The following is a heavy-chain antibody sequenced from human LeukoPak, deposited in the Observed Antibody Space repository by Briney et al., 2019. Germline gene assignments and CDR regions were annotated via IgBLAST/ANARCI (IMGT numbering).Heavy chain of an antibody. CDR2: INPSGGST. CDR1: GYTFTSYY. Sequence: ASVKVSCKASGYTFTSYYMHWVRQAPGQGLEWMGIINPSGGSTSYAQEFQGRVTMTRDTSTSTVYMELSSLRSEDTAVYYCARAYQPLPTGRIGIFDYWGQGTLVTVSS. CDR3: ARAYQPLPTGRIGIFDY. D-gene: IGHD2-2*01. J-gene: IGHJ4*02. V-gene: IGHV1-46*01.